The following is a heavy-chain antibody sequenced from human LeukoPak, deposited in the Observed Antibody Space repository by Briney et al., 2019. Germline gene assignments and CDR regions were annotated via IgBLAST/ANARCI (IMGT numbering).Heavy chain of an antibody. Sequence: GGSLRLSCATSGFSFTDYPMNWVRQAPGKGLEWISNIRTTAEGAKFAYYADSVKGRVTISRDDGKNTLYLHMNSLRDDDTAVYYCATDQRYAFDYWGQGILVTVSS. V-gene: IGHV3-48*02. J-gene: IGHJ4*02. CDR3: ATDQRYAFDY. D-gene: IGHD3-9*01. CDR2: IRTTAEGAKFA. CDR1: GFSFTDYP.